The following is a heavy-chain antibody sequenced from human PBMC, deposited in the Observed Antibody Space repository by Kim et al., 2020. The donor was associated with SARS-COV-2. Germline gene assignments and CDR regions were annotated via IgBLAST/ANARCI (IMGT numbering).Heavy chain of an antibody. D-gene: IGHD3-16*02. V-gene: IGHV3-33*01. Sequence: GGSLRLSCAASGFTFSSYGMHWVRQAPGKGLEWVAVIWYDGNNIYYADSVKGRFTISRDNSKNTLYLQMNSLRAEDTAVYYCARDRAPKRPLGGVIGGYWGQGTLVTVSS. J-gene: IGHJ4*02. CDR2: IWYDGNNI. CDR3: ARDRAPKRPLGGVIGGY. CDR1: GFTFSSYG.